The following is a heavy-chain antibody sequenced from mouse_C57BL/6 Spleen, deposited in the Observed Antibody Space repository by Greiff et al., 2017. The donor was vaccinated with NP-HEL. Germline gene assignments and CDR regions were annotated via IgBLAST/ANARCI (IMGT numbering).Heavy chain of an antibody. V-gene: IGHV1-19*01. Sequence: EVNLVESGPVLVKPGASVKMSCKASGYTFTDYYMNWVKQSHGKSLEWIGVINPYNGGTSYNQKFKGKATLTVDKSSSTAYMELNSLTSEDSAVYYCARSNFEAFAYWGQGTLVTVSA. CDR2: INPYNGGT. J-gene: IGHJ3*01. CDR3: ARSNFEAFAY. CDR1: GYTFTDYY. D-gene: IGHD2-5*01.